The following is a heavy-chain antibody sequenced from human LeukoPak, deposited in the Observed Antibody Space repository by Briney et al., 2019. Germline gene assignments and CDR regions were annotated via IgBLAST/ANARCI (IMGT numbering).Heavy chain of an antibody. D-gene: IGHD2-15*01. V-gene: IGHV3-30*03. CDR3: VRGWRLHCTGGSCYWGYFDN. Sequence: GRSLRLSCAASGFTFSSYGMHWVRQAPGKGLEWVAVISYDGSNKYYADSVKGRFTISRDNSKNTLYLQMNSLRGEDTAVYYCVRGWRLHCTGGSCYWGYFDNWGQGTLVIASS. CDR2: ISYDGSNK. J-gene: IGHJ4*02. CDR1: GFTFSSYG.